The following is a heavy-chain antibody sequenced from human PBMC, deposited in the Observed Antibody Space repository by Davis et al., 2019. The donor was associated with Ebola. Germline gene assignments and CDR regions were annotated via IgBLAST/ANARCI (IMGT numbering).Heavy chain of an antibody. CDR3: ARQDYNHDDQPRWFDP. V-gene: IGHV4-34*01. Sequence: MPGGSLRLSCGVYGGSFSGYSWSWIRQPPGKGLEWIGELSHSETTNYNPSLKSRVTISVDTSKNQFSLNLSSVTAADTALYYCARQDYNHDDQPRWFDPWGPGLLVTVSS. D-gene: IGHD4/OR15-4a*01. CDR2: LSHSETT. CDR1: GGSFSGYS. J-gene: IGHJ5*02.